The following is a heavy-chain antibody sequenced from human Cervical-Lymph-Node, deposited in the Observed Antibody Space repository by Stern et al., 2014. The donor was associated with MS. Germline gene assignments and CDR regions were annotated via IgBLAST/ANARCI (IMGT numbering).Heavy chain of an antibody. CDR2: IFPGGSDI. CDR3: ARQRYFDY. J-gene: IGHJ4*02. Sequence: EVQLVQSGPEVKRPGESLKISCQASGYTFTSYWIGWVRQMPGKGLEWIAIIFPGGSDIRSSPSFQGKVSISADKSSSPAYLQWNNLKASDTAIYYCARQRYFDYWGQGTLVTVSS. V-gene: IGHV5-51*01. CDR1: GYTFTSYW.